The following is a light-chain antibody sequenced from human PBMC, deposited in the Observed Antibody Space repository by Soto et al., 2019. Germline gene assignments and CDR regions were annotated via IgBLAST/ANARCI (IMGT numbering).Light chain of an antibody. CDR3: QQRSNWPPIT. CDR2: DAS. CDR1: QGVSRK. V-gene: IGKV3-11*01. Sequence: DIVMTHSPATLSFAPGERVTFSCRASQGVSRKLAWYQHKPGQAPRLLIYDASNRATGIPARFSGSGSGTDFTLTISSLEPEDFAVYYCQQRSNWPPITFGQGTRLEIK. J-gene: IGKJ5*01.